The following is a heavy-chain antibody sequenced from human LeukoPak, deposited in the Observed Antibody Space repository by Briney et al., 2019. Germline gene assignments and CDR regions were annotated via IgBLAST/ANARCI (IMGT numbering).Heavy chain of an antibody. CDR2: ISYDARNK. CDR3: ATGDCGGDCYSSYFDY. D-gene: IGHD2-21*02. CDR1: GLTFSSHA. J-gene: IGHJ4*02. V-gene: IGHV3-30*04. Sequence: GGSLRLSCAASGLTFSSHAMHWVRQAPGKGLAWVAVISYDARNKYYADSVKGRFTISRDNSKSILYLQMNSLRDEDTAVYYCATGDCGGDCYSSYFDYWGQGILVIVSS.